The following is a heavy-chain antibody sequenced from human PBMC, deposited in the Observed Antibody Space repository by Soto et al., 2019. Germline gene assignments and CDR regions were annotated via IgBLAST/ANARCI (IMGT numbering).Heavy chain of an antibody. CDR3: AIYLSYNGNGRYFDF. J-gene: IGHJ4*02. Sequence: ASVKVSCKDSGYTFTSYGISWVRQAPGQGLEWMGWISAYNGNTNYAQKLQGRVTMTTDTSTSTAYMELRSLRSDDTAVYYCAIYLSYNGNGRYFDFRGQGSLVTVSA. V-gene: IGHV1-18*01. CDR2: ISAYNGNT. CDR1: GYTFTSYG. D-gene: IGHD1-20*01.